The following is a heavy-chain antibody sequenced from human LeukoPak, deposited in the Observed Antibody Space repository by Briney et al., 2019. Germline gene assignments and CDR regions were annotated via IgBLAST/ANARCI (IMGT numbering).Heavy chain of an antibody. CDR2: INPSGGGT. Sequence: GASVKVSCKASGYTFTSYYIHWVRQAPGQRFEWMGIINPSGGGTSYAQKFQGRVTMTRDTSTSTVYMELISLRSEDTAVYYCASLRYSSGWLGYFQHWGQGTLSPSPQ. V-gene: IGHV1-46*01. J-gene: IGHJ1*01. D-gene: IGHD6-19*01. CDR1: GYTFTSYY. CDR3: ASLRYSSGWLGYFQH.